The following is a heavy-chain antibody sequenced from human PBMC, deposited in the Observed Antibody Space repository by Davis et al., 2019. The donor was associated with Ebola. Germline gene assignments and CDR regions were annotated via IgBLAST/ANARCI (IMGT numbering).Heavy chain of an antibody. V-gene: IGHV4-4*02. Sequence: SETLSLTCAVSGGSISSSNWWSWVRQPPGKGLEWIGEIYHSGSTNYNPSLKSRVTISVDKSKNQFSLKLSSVTAADTAVYYCARDVRYYYDSSGYYSDRSFDYWGQGTLVTVSS. J-gene: IGHJ4*02. CDR3: ARDVRYYYDSSGYYSDRSFDY. D-gene: IGHD3-22*01. CDR2: IYHSGST. CDR1: GGSISSSNW.